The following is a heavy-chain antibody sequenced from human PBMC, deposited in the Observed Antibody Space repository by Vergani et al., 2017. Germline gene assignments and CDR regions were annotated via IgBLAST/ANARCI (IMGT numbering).Heavy chain of an antibody. D-gene: IGHD2-2*01. CDR3: ARVGTSSNRDYFDD. J-gene: IGHJ4*02. CDR1: GYTFTDYF. CDR2: INPNSGGT. V-gene: IGHV1-2*02. Sequence: QVQLVQSGAEVKKPGASVKVSCKASGYTFTDYFMHWVRQAPGQGLEWMGWINPNSGGTNYAQKFQGRVTMTRDTSISTAYMELSNLRSDDTAVYYCARVGTSSNRDYFDDWGQRTLVTVSA.